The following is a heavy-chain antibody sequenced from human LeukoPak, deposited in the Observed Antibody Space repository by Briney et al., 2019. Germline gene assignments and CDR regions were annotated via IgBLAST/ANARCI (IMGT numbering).Heavy chain of an antibody. CDR1: GFIFSNYG. J-gene: IGHJ4*02. CDR2: IWYDGSRI. CDR3: VRAYSSSSEANFDY. V-gene: IGHV3-33*01. D-gene: IGHD6-6*01. Sequence: PGRSLRLSCAASGFIFSNYGMHWVRQAPGKGLDWVAVIWYDGSRIYYADSVKGRFTISRDNSKNTLYLQMNSLRAEDTAVYYCVRAYSSSSEANFDYWGQGTLVTVSS.